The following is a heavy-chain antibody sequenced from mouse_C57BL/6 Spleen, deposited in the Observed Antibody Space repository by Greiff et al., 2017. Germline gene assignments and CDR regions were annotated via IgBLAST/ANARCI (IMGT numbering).Heavy chain of an antibody. V-gene: IGHV5-17*01. Sequence: EVHLVESGGGLVKPGGSLKLSCAASGFTFSDYGMHWVRQAPEKGLEWVAYISSGSSTIYYADTVKGRFTISRDNAKNTLFLQMTSLRSEDTAMYYCARGLDSSGLFAYWGQGTLVTVSA. CDR2: ISSGSSTI. D-gene: IGHD3-2*02. CDR1: GFTFSDYG. J-gene: IGHJ3*01. CDR3: ARGLDSSGLFAY.